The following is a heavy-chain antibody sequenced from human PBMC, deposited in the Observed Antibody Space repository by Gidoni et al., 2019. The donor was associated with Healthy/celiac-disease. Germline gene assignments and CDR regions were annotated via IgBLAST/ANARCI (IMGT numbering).Heavy chain of an antibody. V-gene: IGHV4-34*01. CDR1: GGSFSGYY. CDR3: ARLGKRRGNWFDP. CDR2: INHSGST. D-gene: IGHD1-26*01. J-gene: IGHJ5*02. Sequence: QVQLQQWGAGLLKPSETLSLTCAVYGGSFSGYYWSWIRQPPGKGLEWIGEINHSGSTNYNPSLKSRVTISVDTSKNQFSLKLSSVTAADTAVYYCARLGKRRGNWFDPWGQGTLVTVSS.